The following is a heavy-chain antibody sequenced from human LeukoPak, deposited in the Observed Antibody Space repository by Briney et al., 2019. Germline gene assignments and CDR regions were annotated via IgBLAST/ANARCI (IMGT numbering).Heavy chain of an antibody. J-gene: IGHJ6*03. CDR3: ARGPQYYDILTDQAQKDAVDYYYYYMDV. D-gene: IGHD3-9*01. CDR2: IIPIFGTA. Sequence: VASVKVSCKASGGTFSSYAISLVRQAPGQGLEWMGRIIPIFGTANYAQKFQGRVTITTDESTSTAYMELSSLRSEDTAVYYCARGPQYYDILTDQAQKDAVDYYYYYMDVWGKGTTVTVSS. CDR1: GGTFSSYA. V-gene: IGHV1-69*05.